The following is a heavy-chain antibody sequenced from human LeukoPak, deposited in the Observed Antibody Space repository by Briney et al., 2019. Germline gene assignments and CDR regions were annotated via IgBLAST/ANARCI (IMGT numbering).Heavy chain of an antibody. CDR2: IYTDGRT. CDR1: GFTVTSNY. Sequence: GGSLRLSCAASGFTVTSNYMSWVRQTPGQGRLEWVSVIYTDGRTFYTGSVTGRFTISRDNSKNTLYLQMNSLRAEDTAVYYCARGQIYATGSYFFDHWGQGTLVTVSS. D-gene: IGHD3-10*01. CDR3: ARGQIYATGSYFFDH. J-gene: IGHJ4*02. V-gene: IGHV3-66*01.